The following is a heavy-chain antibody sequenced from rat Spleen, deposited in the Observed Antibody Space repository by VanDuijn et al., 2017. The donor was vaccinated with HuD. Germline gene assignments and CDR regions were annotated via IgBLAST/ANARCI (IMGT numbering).Heavy chain of an antibody. Sequence: EVQLVESGGDLVQPGRSMQLSCAASGFTFSNYYMAWVRQAPTKGLEWVAYISTGGGTTYYRDSVKGRFTISRDDAKSTLYLQMDSLRSEDTATYYCTTGIQPRHWGQGVMVTVSS. CDR3: TTGIQPRH. J-gene: IGHJ2*01. CDR1: GFTFSNYY. D-gene: IGHD1-5*01. V-gene: IGHV5-27*01. CDR2: ISTGGGTT.